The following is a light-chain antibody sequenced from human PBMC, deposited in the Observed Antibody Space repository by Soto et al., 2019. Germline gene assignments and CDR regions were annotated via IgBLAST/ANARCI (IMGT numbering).Light chain of an antibody. CDR1: QSVNFY. Sequence: EIVLTQSPGSLSLSPGERATLSCRASQSVNFYLAWYQQKPGQAPRHLISDASSRATDVPDRFSGSGSGTDFSLTISRLEPEDFAVYYCQQYGDSPVTFGQGTKVEIK. CDR3: QQYGDSPVT. J-gene: IGKJ1*01. CDR2: DAS. V-gene: IGKV3-20*01.